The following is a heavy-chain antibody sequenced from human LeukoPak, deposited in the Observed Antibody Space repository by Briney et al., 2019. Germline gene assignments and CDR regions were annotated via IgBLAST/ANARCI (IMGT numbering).Heavy chain of an antibody. CDR1: GFTLSSYA. CDR2: ITGSGGST. CDR3: AKDARSWYFAYYFDY. V-gene: IGHV3-23*01. D-gene: IGHD6-13*01. Sequence: GGSLRLSCAASGFTLSSYAMSWVRQAPGKGLEWVSGITGSGGSTYYADSVKGRFTISRDNSKNTLYLQMNSLRAEDTAVYYCAKDARSWYFAYYFDYWGQGTLVTVSS. J-gene: IGHJ4*02.